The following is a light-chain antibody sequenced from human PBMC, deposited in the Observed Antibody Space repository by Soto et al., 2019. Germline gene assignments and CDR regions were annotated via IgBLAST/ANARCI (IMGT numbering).Light chain of an antibody. CDR2: AAS. CDR1: QSVSSSY. J-gene: IGKJ2*01. CDR3: QQYGDSLYT. Sequence: EIVLTQSPGTLSLSPGEGATLSCRASQSVSSSYLAWYQQKPGQTPRLLIYAASIRATGIPDRLSGSGSGTDFTLTISRLEPEDFAVYYCQQYGDSLYTFAQGTKVDIK. V-gene: IGKV3-20*01.